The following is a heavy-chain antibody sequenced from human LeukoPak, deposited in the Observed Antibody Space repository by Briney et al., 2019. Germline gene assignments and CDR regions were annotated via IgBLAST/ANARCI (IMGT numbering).Heavy chain of an antibody. Sequence: SVKASDYPSESTFCTSATMAGTQAPGQGLEWMGGIIPILGTSNYAQRFQGRVTITADESSGTAYMALSSLRSEDTAIYYCATTRDYAPNSGYTLPHYWGQGTLVTVSS. D-gene: IGHD5-12*01. V-gene: IGHV1-69*01. CDR3: ATTRDYAPNSGYTLPHY. J-gene: IGHJ4*02. CDR2: IIPILGTS. CDR1: ESTFCTSA.